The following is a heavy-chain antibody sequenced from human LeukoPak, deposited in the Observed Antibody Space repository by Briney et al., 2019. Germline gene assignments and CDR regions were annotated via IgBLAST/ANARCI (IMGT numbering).Heavy chain of an antibody. CDR2: INSDGSST. J-gene: IGHJ4*02. CDR1: GFTFSSYW. CDR3: ARWGYCSGGSCYGGEPFDY. V-gene: IGHV3-74*01. D-gene: IGHD2-15*01. Sequence: GGSLRLSCAASGFTFSSYWMHWVRQAPGKGLVWVSRINSDGSSTSYADSVKGRFTTSRDNAKNTLYLQMNSLRAEDTAVYYCARWGYCSGGSCYGGEPFDYWGQGTLVTVSS.